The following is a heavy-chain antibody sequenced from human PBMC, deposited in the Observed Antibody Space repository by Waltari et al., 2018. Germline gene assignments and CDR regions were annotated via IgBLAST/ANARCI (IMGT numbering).Heavy chain of an antibody. CDR2: ISAYKGNT. CDR3: ARDQAEWELLSNDAFDI. V-gene: IGHV1-18*01. D-gene: IGHD1-26*01. J-gene: IGHJ3*02. CDR1: GYTFTSYG. Sequence: QVQLVQSGAEVKKPGASVKVSCKASGYTFTSYGISWVRQAPGQGLEWMGWISAYKGNTNYAQKLQGRVTMTTDTSTSTAYMELRSLRSDDTAVYYCARDQAEWELLSNDAFDIWGQGTMVTVSS.